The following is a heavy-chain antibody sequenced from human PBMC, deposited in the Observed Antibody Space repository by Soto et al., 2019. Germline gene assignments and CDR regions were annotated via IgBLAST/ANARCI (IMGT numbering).Heavy chain of an antibody. CDR1: GGSISSYY. CDR3: ARLHCNSPNCVPLDP. J-gene: IGHJ5*02. D-gene: IGHD2-2*01. V-gene: IGHV4-59*04. CDR2: IYYSGST. Sequence: SETLSLTCTVSGGSISSYYWSWIRQPPGKGLEWIGSIYYSGSTSYNPSLKSRVTMSVDTSKNQLSLKLSPVTAADTAAYYCARLHCNSPNCVPLDPWGQGTLVTV.